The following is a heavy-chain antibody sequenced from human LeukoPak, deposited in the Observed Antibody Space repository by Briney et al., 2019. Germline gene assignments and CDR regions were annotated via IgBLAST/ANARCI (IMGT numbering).Heavy chain of an antibody. D-gene: IGHD3-10*01. J-gene: IGHJ6*02. Sequence: SETLSLTCTVSGGSISSYYWSWIRQPAGKGLEWIGRIYTSGSTNYNPSLKSRVTMSVDTPKNQFSLKLSSVTAADTAVYYCARVGGYYYGSGRPYYYYGMDVWGQGTTVTVSS. CDR1: GGSISSYY. CDR2: IYTSGST. V-gene: IGHV4-4*07. CDR3: ARVGGYYYGSGRPYYYYGMDV.